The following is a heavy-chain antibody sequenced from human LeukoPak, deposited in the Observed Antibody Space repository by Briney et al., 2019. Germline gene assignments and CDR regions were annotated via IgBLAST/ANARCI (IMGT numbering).Heavy chain of an antibody. D-gene: IGHD2-2*01. Sequence: ASVKVSCMVSGDTLTALSMHWVRQAPGKGLEWMGGFHPEDGETIYAQKFQGRVTMTEDTSTDTAYMELSSLRSDDTAVYYCATGKIYCSTTSCSDDYWGQGTLVTVSS. CDR2: FHPEDGET. CDR1: GDTLTALS. V-gene: IGHV1-24*01. J-gene: IGHJ4*02. CDR3: ATGKIYCSTTSCSDDY.